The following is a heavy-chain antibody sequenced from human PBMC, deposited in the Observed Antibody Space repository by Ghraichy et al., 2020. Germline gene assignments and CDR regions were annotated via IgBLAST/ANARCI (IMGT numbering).Heavy chain of an antibody. V-gene: IGHV3-30*18. CDR2: ISYDGSNK. J-gene: IGHJ6*02. CDR1: GFTFSSYG. D-gene: IGHD3-10*01. CDR3: AKPYGSGVNYYGMDV. Sequence: GGSLRLSCAASGFTFSSYGMHWVRQAPGKGLEWVAVISYDGSNKYYADSVKGRFTISRDNSKNTLYLQMNSLRAEDTAVYYCAKPYGSGVNYYGMDVWGQGTTVTVSS.